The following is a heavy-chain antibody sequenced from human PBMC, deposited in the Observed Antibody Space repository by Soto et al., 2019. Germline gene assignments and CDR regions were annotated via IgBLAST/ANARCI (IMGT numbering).Heavy chain of an antibody. CDR3: ATVVGRFLEQGPFDY. CDR1: GYTLTELS. J-gene: IGHJ4*02. CDR2: FDPEDGET. Sequence: GASVKVSCKVSGYTLTELSMHWVRQAPGKGLEWMGGFDPEDGETIYAQKFQGRVTMTEDTSTDTAYMELSSLRSEDTAVYYCATVVGRFLEQGPFDYWGQGTLVTVSS. D-gene: IGHD3-3*01. V-gene: IGHV1-24*01.